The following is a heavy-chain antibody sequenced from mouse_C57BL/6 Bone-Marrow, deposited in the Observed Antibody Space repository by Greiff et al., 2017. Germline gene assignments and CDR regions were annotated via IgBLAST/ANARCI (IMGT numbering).Heavy chain of an antibody. D-gene: IGHD5-5*01. V-gene: IGHV5S21*01. CDR1: GFTFSSYA. Sequence: EVPGVESGEGLVKPGGSLKLSCAASGFTFSSYAMSLVRQTPESRLEWVAYISSGGDYIYYADPVMGRFPISRDNARNTQYLQMSSLKSEDTAMYYCTRRYYLYAMDYWGQGTSVTVSS. CDR3: TRRYYLYAMDY. J-gene: IGHJ4*01. CDR2: ISSGGDYI.